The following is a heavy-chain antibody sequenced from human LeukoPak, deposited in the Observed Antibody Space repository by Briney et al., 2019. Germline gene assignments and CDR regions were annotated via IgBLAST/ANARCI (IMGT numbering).Heavy chain of an antibody. D-gene: IGHD5-24*01. CDR1: GFSFSAYW. CDR3: ARNGYNSRDYFDY. Sequence: PGGSLRLSCAVSGFSFSAYWMNWVRRAPGKGLEWVANINQDGSEKHYVDSVKGRFTISRDNAKNSLYLQMNSLRAEDTAVYYCARNGYNSRDYFDYWGQGTLVTVSS. V-gene: IGHV3-7*01. CDR2: INQDGSEK. J-gene: IGHJ4*02.